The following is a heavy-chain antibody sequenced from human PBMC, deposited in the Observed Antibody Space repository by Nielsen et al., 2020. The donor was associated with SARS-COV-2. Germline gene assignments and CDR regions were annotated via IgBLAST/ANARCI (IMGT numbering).Heavy chain of an antibody. CDR1: GFTFSYYW. CDR3: ARDPYTKVFDI. V-gene: IGHV3-7*03. D-gene: IGHD3-16*01. J-gene: IGHJ3*02. Sequence: GESLKIACAASGFTFSYYWMFWKRQAPGKGKKWVASIKEDGSVTNYLDSVEGRFTISRDNAKNSLFLQMSSLRAEDTAVYYCARDPYTKVFDIWGQGTMVTVSS. CDR2: IKEDGSVT.